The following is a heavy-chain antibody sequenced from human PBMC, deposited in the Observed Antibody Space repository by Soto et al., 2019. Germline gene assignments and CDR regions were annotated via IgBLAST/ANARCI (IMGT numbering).Heavy chain of an antibody. CDR2: ISAYNGNT. CDR1: GYTFTSYG. D-gene: IGHD2-2*01. Sequence: QVQLVQSGAEVKKPGASVKVSCKASGYTFTSYGISWVRQAPGQGLEWMGWISAYNGNTNYAQKLQGRVTMTTDTSTSTAYMELRSLSADDTAVYYCARALAHCSSTSCYPNAFDIWGQGTMVTVSS. CDR3: ARALAHCSSTSCYPNAFDI. J-gene: IGHJ3*02. V-gene: IGHV1-18*01.